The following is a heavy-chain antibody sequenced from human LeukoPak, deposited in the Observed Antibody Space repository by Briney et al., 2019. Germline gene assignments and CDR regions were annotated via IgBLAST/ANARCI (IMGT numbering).Heavy chain of an antibody. CDR2: IYNSGST. Sequence: KPSETLSLTCTVPGGSISSYYWSWIRQPPGKGLEWIGYIYNSGSTNYNPSLKSRVTISVDTSKNQFSLKLSSVTAADTAVYYCARHGLSGYEYDYYYGMDVWGQGTTVTVSS. V-gene: IGHV4-59*08. CDR1: GGSISSYY. CDR3: ARHGLSGYEYDYYYGMDV. D-gene: IGHD5-12*01. J-gene: IGHJ6*02.